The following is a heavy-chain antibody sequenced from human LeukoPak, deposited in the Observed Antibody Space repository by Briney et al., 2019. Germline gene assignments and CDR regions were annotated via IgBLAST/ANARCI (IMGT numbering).Heavy chain of an antibody. D-gene: IGHD6-19*01. J-gene: IGHJ4*02. CDR3: ARESIAVAGAPFDY. CDR1: GFTFSSYE. Sequence: GGSLRLSCAASGFTFSSYEMNWVRQAPGKGLEGVSYISSGSTIYDADSVKGRFTISRDNAKNSLYLQMNSLRAEDTAVYYCARESIAVAGAPFDYWGQGTLVTVSS. CDR2: ISSGSTI. V-gene: IGHV3-48*03.